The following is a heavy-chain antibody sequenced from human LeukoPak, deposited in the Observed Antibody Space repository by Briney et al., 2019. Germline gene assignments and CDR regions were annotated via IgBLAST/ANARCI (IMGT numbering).Heavy chain of an antibody. CDR3: ARDESADFWSGYYSSLLDY. Sequence: GGSLRLSCAASGFTFSSYGMSWVRQAPGKGLEWVAHIKQEGSEKYYVDSVKGRFTISRDNAKNSLYLQMNSLRAEDTAVYYCARDESADFWSGYYSSLLDYWGQGTLVTVSS. V-gene: IGHV3-7*01. CDR1: GFTFSSYG. J-gene: IGHJ4*02. CDR2: IKQEGSEK. D-gene: IGHD3-3*01.